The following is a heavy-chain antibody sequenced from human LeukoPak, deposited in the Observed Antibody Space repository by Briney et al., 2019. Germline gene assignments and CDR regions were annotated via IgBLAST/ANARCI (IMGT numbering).Heavy chain of an antibody. J-gene: IGHJ4*02. Sequence: GESLKISCKGSGYSFTTCWIGWVRQMPGKGLEWMGIIYPGDSDTRYSPSFQGQVTISADKSISTAYLQWSSLKASDTAMYFCARLRYYDSSGYYPNYFDYWGQGTLVTVSS. CDR3: ARLRYYDSSGYYPNYFDY. V-gene: IGHV5-51*01. CDR1: GYSFTTCW. D-gene: IGHD3-22*01. CDR2: IYPGDSDT.